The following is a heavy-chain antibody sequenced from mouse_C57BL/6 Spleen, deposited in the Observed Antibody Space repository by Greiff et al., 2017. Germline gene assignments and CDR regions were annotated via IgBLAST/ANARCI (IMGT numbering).Heavy chain of an antibody. D-gene: IGHD6-5*01. J-gene: IGHJ2*01. CDR1: GYAFTNYL. Sequence: QVQLQQSGAELVRPGTSVKVSCKASGYAFTNYLLEWVKQRPGQGLEWIGVINPGSGGTNYNEKFKGKATLTADKSSSTAYMQLSSLTSEDSAVYFCARGAYDRFDYWGQGTTLTVSS. V-gene: IGHV1-54*01. CDR3: ARGAYDRFDY. CDR2: INPGSGGT.